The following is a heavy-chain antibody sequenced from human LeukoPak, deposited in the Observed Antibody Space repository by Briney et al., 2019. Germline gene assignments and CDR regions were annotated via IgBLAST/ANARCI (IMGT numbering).Heavy chain of an antibody. J-gene: IGHJ3*02. V-gene: IGHV3-53*01. D-gene: IGHD3-22*01. CDR2: IYSGGST. CDR3: AREYYDNSGGEDAFDI. CDR1: GFTVSSNY. Sequence: PGGSLRLSCAASGFTVSSNYTNWVRQAPGKGLEWVSVIYSGGSTFYADSVEGRFTISRDNSNNTLYLQMNSLRAEDTAMYYCAREYYDNSGGEDAFDIWGPGTMVTVSS.